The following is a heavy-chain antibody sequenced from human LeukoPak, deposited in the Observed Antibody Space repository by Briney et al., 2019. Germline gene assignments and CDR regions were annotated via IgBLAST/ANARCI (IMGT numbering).Heavy chain of an antibody. CDR3: AKDRYSSGWYSDFDY. Sequence: PGGSLRLSYAASGFTFRNYAMHWVRQAPGKGLEWVAVISDEGSNKYYGDSVKGRFTISRDNSKNTVYLQMNSLRAEDTAVYYCAKDRYSSGWYSDFDYWGQGTLVTVSS. D-gene: IGHD6-19*01. V-gene: IGHV3-30*18. J-gene: IGHJ4*02. CDR2: ISDEGSNK. CDR1: GFTFRNYA.